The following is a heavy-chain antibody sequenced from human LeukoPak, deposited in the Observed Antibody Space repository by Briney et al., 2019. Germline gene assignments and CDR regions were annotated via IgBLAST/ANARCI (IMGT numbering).Heavy chain of an antibody. CDR3: ARDPPYGDYWDY. Sequence: VASVKVSCKASGYTFTSYGISWVRQAPGQGLEWMGWISAYNGNTNYAQKLQGRVTMTTDTSTSTAYMELRSLRSDDTAVYYRARDPPYGDYWDYWGQGTLVTVSS. J-gene: IGHJ4*02. CDR1: GYTFTSYG. D-gene: IGHD4-17*01. CDR2: ISAYNGNT. V-gene: IGHV1-18*01.